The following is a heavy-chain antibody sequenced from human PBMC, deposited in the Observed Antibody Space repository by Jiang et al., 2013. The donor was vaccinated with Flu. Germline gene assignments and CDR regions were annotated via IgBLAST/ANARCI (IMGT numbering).Heavy chain of an antibody. CDR1: DFTFKNAW. V-gene: IGHV3-15*07. CDR2: IKSKADGETT. Sequence: VQLVESGGGLVKPGGSLRLSCAASDFTFKNAWMNWVRQAPGKGLEWVGRIKSKADGETTDYAAPVKGRFTVSRDDSKNTLYLQMNSLKTEDTAVYYCSTDFPKTAYCHGDCYFDYWGQGTLVTVSS. CDR3: STDFPKTAYCHGDCYFDY. D-gene: IGHD2-21*02. J-gene: IGHJ4*02.